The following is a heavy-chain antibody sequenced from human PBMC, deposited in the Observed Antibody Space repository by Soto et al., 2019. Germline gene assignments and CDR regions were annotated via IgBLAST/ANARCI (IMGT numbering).Heavy chain of an antibody. J-gene: IGHJ4*02. CDR3: AKDRISDCSGGSCYYYFDY. Sequence: GGSLRLSCAASGFTFSSYAMSWVRQAPGKGLEWVSAISGSGGSTYYADSVKGRFTISRDNSKNTLYLQMNSLRAEDTAVYYCAKDRISDCSGGSCYYYFDYWGQGTLVPVS. CDR2: ISGSGGST. CDR1: GFTFSSYA. V-gene: IGHV3-23*01. D-gene: IGHD2-15*01.